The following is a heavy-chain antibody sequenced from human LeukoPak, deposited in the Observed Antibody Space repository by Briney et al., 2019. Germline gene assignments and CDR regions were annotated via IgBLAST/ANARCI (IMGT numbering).Heavy chain of an antibody. CDR2: ISWDGGST. J-gene: IGHJ4*02. V-gene: IGHV3-43*01. CDR3: AKGPEQWLERYYFDY. Sequence: GGSLRLPCAASGFTFDDYTMHWVRQAPGKGLEWVSLISWDGGSTYYADSVKGRFTISRDNSKNSLYLQMNSLRTEDTALYYCAKGPEQWLERYYFDYWGQGTLVTVSS. D-gene: IGHD6-19*01. CDR1: GFTFDDYT.